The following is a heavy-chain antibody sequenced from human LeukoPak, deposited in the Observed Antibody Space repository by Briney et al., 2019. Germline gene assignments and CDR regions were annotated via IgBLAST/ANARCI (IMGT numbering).Heavy chain of an antibody. CDR2: ISFDGSEK. V-gene: IGHV3-30*18. J-gene: IGHJ4*02. D-gene: IGHD6-19*01. CDR3: AKSFLIAEAGTFRGFIAN. CDR1: GFSFSRYG. Sequence: PGGSLRLSCAASGFSFSRYGMQWIRQAPGKGLEWVAVISFDGSEKYYADSVKGRFTISRDDSRSTLFLQMNSLRSEDTAVYHCAKSFLIAEAGTFRGFIANWGQGALVTVSS.